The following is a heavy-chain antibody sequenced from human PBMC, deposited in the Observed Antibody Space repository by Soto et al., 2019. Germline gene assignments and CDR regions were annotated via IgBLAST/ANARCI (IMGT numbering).Heavy chain of an antibody. CDR1: VYTVTDHY. CDR2: INPSEGST. J-gene: IGHJ4*02. CDR3: ARDALYNSDSSGFSLCFEY. V-gene: IGHV1-46*01. Sequence: SVKVSCKASVYTVTDHYIHWVRQAPLQGLGWMGIINPSEGSTSYAQKFQERVTMTRDTSTSTVYMELSSLRSEDTAVYYCARDALYNSDSSGFSLCFEYWGQGTLVSVSS. D-gene: IGHD3-22*01.